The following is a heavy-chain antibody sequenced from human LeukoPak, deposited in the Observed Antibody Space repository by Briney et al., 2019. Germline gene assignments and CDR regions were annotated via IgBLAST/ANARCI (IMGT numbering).Heavy chain of an antibody. Sequence: GGSLRLSCAASGFTFDDYGMSWVRQAPGRGLEWVSGINWKGGRIGYADSVKGRFTISGHNAKNSLYLQMNTLRAEDRALYYCARAMTDNYYSGMHLGRQEPRVTVSS. CDR1: GFTFDDYG. V-gene: IGHV3-20*04. D-gene: IGHD2-21*02. CDR2: INWKGGRI. J-gene: IGHJ6*01. CDR3: ARAMTDNYYSGMHL.